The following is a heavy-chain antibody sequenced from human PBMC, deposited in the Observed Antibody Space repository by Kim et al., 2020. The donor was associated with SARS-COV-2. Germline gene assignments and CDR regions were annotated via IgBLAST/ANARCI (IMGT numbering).Heavy chain of an antibody. V-gene: IGHV3-23*01. D-gene: IGHD2-2*01. J-gene: IGHJ4*02. Sequence: ADSVKVRFTISRDPSKNTLYLQMNSLRAEDTAVYYCAKRPPYSTTWYQFDCWGQGTLVTVSS. CDR3: AKRPPYSTTWYQFDC.